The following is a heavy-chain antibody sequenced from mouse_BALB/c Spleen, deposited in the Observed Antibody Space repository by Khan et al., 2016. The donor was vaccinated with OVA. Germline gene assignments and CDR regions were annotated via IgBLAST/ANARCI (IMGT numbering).Heavy chain of an antibody. CDR1: GFSLVTYG. CDR3: TSNSYRYDFTY. V-gene: IGHV2-4-1*01. CDR2: IWSDGST. J-gene: IGHJ3*01. D-gene: IGHD2-12*01. Sequence: QVQLKESGPGLVQPSQSLSITCTVSGFSLVTYGVHWVRQSPGKGLEWLGLIWSDGSTDYNAAFISRLSITKDNSKSQVFFKMNSLQADDTAIYYCTSNSYRYDFTYWGRGTLVTVSA.